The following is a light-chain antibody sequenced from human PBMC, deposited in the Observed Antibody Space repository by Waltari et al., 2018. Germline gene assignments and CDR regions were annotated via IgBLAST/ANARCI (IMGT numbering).Light chain of an antibody. CDR3: QQYGSSTLYT. CDR2: GAS. CDR1: QSVSSSY. Sequence: ELVLTQSPGTLSLSPGERATISCRASQSVSSSYLAWYQQKPGQAPRLLIYGASSRATGIPDRFSGSGSWTDFTLTSSRLEPDDFAVYYCQQYGSSTLYTFGQGTKLEIK. J-gene: IGKJ2*01. V-gene: IGKV3-20*01.